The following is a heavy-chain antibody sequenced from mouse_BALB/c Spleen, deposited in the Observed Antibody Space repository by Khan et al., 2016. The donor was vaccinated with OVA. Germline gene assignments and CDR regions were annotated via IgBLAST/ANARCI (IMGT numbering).Heavy chain of an antibody. CDR2: ISYSGST. J-gene: IGHJ4*01. Sequence: EVQLVESGPGLVKPSQSLSLTCTVTGYSITSDYAWNWLRQFPGNKLEWMGYISYSGSTNYKPALKSRIFINRDTNKNQFFMQLNSVTTEDTTTYFCARDASRYNYAMDYWGQGTSVTVSS. D-gene: IGHD1-1*01. CDR3: ARDASRYNYAMDY. V-gene: IGHV3-2*02. CDR1: GYSITSDYA.